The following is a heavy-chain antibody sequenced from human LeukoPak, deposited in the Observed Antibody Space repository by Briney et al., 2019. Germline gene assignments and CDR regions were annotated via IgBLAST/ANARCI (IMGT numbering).Heavy chain of an antibody. J-gene: IGHJ2*01. CDR1: GYTFSDYY. Sequence: ASVKVSCKASGYTFSDYYIHWVRQAPGQGPEWMGWINLNTGGTNYAQKFDGRFSMTRDTSINTAFMELSGLTFDDTAVYYCGSFRGILSFFDLWGRGTLVTVSS. D-gene: IGHD3-16*01. V-gene: IGHV1-2*02. CDR3: GSFRGILSFFDL. CDR2: INLNTGGT.